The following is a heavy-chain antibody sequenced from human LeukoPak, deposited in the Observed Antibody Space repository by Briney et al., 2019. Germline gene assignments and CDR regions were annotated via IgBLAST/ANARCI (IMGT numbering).Heavy chain of an antibody. J-gene: IGHJ4*02. V-gene: IGHV4-34*01. CDR1: GFTFSSYW. Sequence: GSLRLSCAASGFTFSSYWMSWVRQPPGKGLEWIGEINHSGSTNYNPSLKSRVTISVDTSKNQFSLKLSSVTAADTAVYYCARNKYSSSWYVRTGVFDYWGQGTLVTVSS. D-gene: IGHD6-13*01. CDR3: ARNKYSSSWYVRTGVFDY. CDR2: INHSGST.